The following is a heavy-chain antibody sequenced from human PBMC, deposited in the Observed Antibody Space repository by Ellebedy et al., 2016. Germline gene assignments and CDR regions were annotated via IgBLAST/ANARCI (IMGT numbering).Heavy chain of an antibody. CDR1: GGSLSSTSDH. CDR3: ARDHPKTFGGVIVRFYYFDY. J-gene: IGHJ4*02. CDR2: ISHSGST. Sequence: SETLSLTXAVSGGSLSSTSDHWGWVRQPPGKGLEWIGEISHSGSTNYNPSLKSRVTISVDKSKKQFSLNLSSVTAADTAVYYCARDHPKTFGGVIVRFYYFDYWGQGTLVTVSS. V-gene: IGHV4-39*07. D-gene: IGHD3-16*02.